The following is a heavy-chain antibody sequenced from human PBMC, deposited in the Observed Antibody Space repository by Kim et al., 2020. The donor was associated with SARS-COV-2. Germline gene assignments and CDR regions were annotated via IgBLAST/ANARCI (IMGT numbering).Heavy chain of an antibody. D-gene: IGHD3-9*01. V-gene: IGHV4-59*13. J-gene: IGHJ3*02. CDR2: IYYSGST. CDR1: GGSISSYY. Sequence: SETLSLTCTVSGGSISSYYWSWIRQPPGKGLEWIGYIYYSGSTNYNPSLKSRVTISVDTSKNQFSLKLSSVTAADTAVYYCARGSLKGVLRYFDWSLRGGVAFDIWGQGTMVTVSS. CDR3: ARGSLKGVLRYFDWSLRGGVAFDI.